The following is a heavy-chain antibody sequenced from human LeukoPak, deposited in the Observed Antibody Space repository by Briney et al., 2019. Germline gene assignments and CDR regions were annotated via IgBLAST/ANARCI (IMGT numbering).Heavy chain of an antibody. Sequence: PSETLSLTCTVSGGSISSYYWSWIRQPPGKGLEWIGYIYYSGSTNYNPSLKSRVTISVDTSKNQFSLNLSSVTAADTAVYYCAREVEVATMSFSHWGQGTLVTVSS. CDR1: GGSISSYY. V-gene: IGHV4-59*12. CDR2: IYYSGST. D-gene: IGHD5-24*01. CDR3: AREVEVATMSFSH. J-gene: IGHJ4*02.